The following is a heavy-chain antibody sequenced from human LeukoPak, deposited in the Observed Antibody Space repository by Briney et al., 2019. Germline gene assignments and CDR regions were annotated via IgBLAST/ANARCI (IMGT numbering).Heavy chain of an antibody. V-gene: IGHV4-38-2*02. D-gene: IGHD2-21*01. Sequence: PSETLSLTCTVSGYSISSGYYWGWIRQPPGKGLEWIESIYHSGSTYYNPSLKSRVTISVDTSKNQFSLKLSSVPAADTAVYYCARSNCGGDCYSQNLFDYWGQGTLVTVSS. CDR1: GYSISSGYY. CDR2: IYHSGST. CDR3: ARSNCGGDCYSQNLFDY. J-gene: IGHJ4*02.